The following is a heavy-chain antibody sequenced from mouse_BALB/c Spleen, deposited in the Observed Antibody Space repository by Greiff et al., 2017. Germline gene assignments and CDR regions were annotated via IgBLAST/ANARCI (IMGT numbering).Heavy chain of an antibody. D-gene: IGHD2-4*01. CDR1: GFTFSSYA. J-gene: IGHJ4*01. CDR2: ISSGGSYT. CDR3: ARMGDYDEDY. Sequence: EVMLVESGGGLVKPGGSLKLSCAASGFTFSSYAMSWVRQTPEKRLEWVATISSGGSYTYYPDSVKGRFTISRDNAKNTLYLQMSSLRSEDTAMYYCARMGDYDEDYWGQGTSVTVSS. V-gene: IGHV5-9-1*01.